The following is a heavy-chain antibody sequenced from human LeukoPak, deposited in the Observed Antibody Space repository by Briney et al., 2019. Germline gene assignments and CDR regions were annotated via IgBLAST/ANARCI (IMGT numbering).Heavy chain of an antibody. Sequence: ASVKVSCKASGYTFTSYAMHWVRQAPGQRLEWMGWINAGNGNTKYSQKLQGRVTMTTDTSTSTAYMELRSLRSDDTAVYYCARDRPVVVPAAILDYYYGMDVWGQGTTVTVSS. J-gene: IGHJ6*02. CDR3: ARDRPVVVPAAILDYYYGMDV. V-gene: IGHV1-3*01. CDR2: INAGNGNT. CDR1: GYTFTSYA. D-gene: IGHD2-2*02.